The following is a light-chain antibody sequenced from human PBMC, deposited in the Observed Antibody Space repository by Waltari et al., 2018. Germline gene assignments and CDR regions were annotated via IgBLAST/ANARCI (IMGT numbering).Light chain of an antibody. Sequence: DIQMTQSQTSLSASVGDTVTITCRASQTTNNYLNWYQQRAGKAPKLLIYAASSLQSGVPSRFSGSGSGTDFTLTISSLQPEDSATYFCQQSSNIPYTFGQGTNLQIK. V-gene: IGKV1-39*01. J-gene: IGKJ2*01. CDR1: QTTNNY. CDR2: AAS. CDR3: QQSSNIPYT.